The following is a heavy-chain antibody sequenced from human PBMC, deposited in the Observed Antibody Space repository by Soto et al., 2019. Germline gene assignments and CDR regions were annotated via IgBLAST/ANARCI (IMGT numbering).Heavy chain of an antibody. CDR2: IYYSGST. D-gene: IGHD6-19*01. V-gene: IGHV4-59*01. CDR3: AREGSSGWSPDFDY. J-gene: IGHJ4*02. Sequence: MASETLSLTCTVSGGSISSYYWSWIRQPPGKGLEWIGYIYYSGSTNYNPSLKSRVTISVDTSKNQFSLKLSSVTAADTAVYYCAREGSSGWSPDFDYWGQGTLVTVSS. CDR1: GGSISSYY.